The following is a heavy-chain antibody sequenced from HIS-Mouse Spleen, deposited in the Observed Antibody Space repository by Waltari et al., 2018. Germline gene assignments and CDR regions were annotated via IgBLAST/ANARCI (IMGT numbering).Heavy chain of an antibody. Sequence: QLQLQESGPGLVKPSETLSLTCTVSGGSISSSSYYWGWIRQPPGKGLVWIGSIYYSGSTYYNPSLKSRVTISVDTSKTRFSRKLSSVTAADTAVYYCAREIPYSSSWYDWYFDLWGRGTLVTVSS. V-gene: IGHV4-39*07. CDR3: AREIPYSSSWYDWYFDL. J-gene: IGHJ2*01. CDR1: GGSISSSSYY. D-gene: IGHD6-13*01. CDR2: IYYSGST.